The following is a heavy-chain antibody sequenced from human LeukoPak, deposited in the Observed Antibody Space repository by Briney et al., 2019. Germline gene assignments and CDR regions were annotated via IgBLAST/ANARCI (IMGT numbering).Heavy chain of an antibody. D-gene: IGHD6-13*01. J-gene: IGHJ4*02. CDR1: GFNFNDYT. Sequence: GGSLRLSCAASGFNFNDYTIHWVRQAPGKGLEWVAVISYDGSNKYYAESVKGRFTISRDNAKNSLYLQMNSLRVEDTAVYYCARDSHASSWYQDYWGQGTLVTVSS. CDR2: ISYDGSNK. CDR3: ARDSHASSWYQDY. V-gene: IGHV3-30-3*01.